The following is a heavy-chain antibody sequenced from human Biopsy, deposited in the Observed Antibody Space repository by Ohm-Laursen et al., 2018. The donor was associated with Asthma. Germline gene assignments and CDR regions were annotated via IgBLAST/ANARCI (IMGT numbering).Heavy chain of an antibody. J-gene: IGHJ4*02. CDR3: VRAVRNEQWLAPFDY. CDR1: GGSISSSY. D-gene: IGHD6-19*01. CDR2: VYWTGST. V-gene: IGHV4-59*01. Sequence: SQTLSLTCNVYGGSISSSYWSWIRQSPEKGLEWMGYVYWTGSTNYNPSLKSRVTMSMDTSKNRMFLELTSVTAADTAIYYCVRAVRNEQWLAPFDYWGQGKPVTVSS.